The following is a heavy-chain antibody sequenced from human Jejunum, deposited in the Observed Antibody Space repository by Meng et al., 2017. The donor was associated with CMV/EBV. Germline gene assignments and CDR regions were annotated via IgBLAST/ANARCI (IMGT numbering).Heavy chain of an antibody. CDR2: LNPFGSGI. CDR3: ARYRSTTESGVGLDS. CDR1: GFTFSEYW. Sequence: GFTFSEYWMHWVRRVPGKGLVWVSRLNPFGSGISYADSVKGRFTISRDNAGNTLYLQMNGLRADDTAIYYCARYRSTTESGVGLDSWGQGTLVTVSS. J-gene: IGHJ4*02. V-gene: IGHV3-74*01. D-gene: IGHD1-1*01.